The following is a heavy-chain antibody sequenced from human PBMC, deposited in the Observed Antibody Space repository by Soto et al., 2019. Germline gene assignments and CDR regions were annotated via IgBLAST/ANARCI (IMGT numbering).Heavy chain of an antibody. CDR1: GGTFSSYA. Sequence: QVQLVQSGAEVKKPGSSVKVSCKASGGTFSSYAISWVRQAPGQGLEWMGGIIPIFGTANYAQKFQGRVTITADESTSTAYMELSSLRSEDTAVYYCARGTNEGIAARAIGYFDYWGQGTLVTVSS. J-gene: IGHJ4*02. D-gene: IGHD6-6*01. V-gene: IGHV1-69*01. CDR2: IIPIFGTA. CDR3: ARGTNEGIAARAIGYFDY.